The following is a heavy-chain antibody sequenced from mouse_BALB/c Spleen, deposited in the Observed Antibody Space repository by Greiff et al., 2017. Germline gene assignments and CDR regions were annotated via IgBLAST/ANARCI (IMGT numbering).Heavy chain of an antibody. Sequence: QVQLQQSGAELVKPGASVKLSCKASGYTFTSYYMYWVKQRPGQGLEWIGEINPSNGGTNFNEKFKSKATLTVDKSSSTADLQLSSLTSEDSAVYYCTRYGNYDAMDYWGQGTSVTVSS. J-gene: IGHJ4*01. CDR3: TRYGNYDAMDY. D-gene: IGHD2-10*02. V-gene: IGHV1S81*02. CDR1: GYTFTSYY. CDR2: INPSNGGT.